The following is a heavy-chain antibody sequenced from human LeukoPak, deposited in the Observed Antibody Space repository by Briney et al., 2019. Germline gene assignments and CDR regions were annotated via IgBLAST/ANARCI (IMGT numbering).Heavy chain of an antibody. CDR1: GGSFNDYY. V-gene: IGHV4-34*01. D-gene: IGHD2-2*01. Sequence: SETLSLPCAVYGGSFNDYYWSWIRQPPGKGLEWIGDINHRGSANYNPSLKSRVSLSVDTSKNQFSLRLTSVTAADTAVYYCARRVIVVVPAANTTFDSWGQGTLVTVSS. CDR3: ARRVIVVVPAANTTFDS. CDR2: INHRGSA. J-gene: IGHJ4*02.